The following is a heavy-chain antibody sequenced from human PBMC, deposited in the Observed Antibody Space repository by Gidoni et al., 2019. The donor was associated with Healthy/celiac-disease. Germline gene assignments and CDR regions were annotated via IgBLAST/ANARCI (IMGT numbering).Heavy chain of an antibody. CDR1: GFTFDDYA. D-gene: IGHD6-19*01. CDR3: AKDFEGAVAGNVDFDY. CDR2: ISWNSGSI. V-gene: IGHV3-9*01. Sequence: EVQLVESGGGLVQPGRSLRLSCAASGFTFDDYAMHWVRQAPGKGLEWVSGISWNSGSIGYADSVKGRFTISRDNAKNSLYLQMNSLRAEDTALYYCAKDFEGAVAGNVDFDYWGQGTLVTVSS. J-gene: IGHJ4*02.